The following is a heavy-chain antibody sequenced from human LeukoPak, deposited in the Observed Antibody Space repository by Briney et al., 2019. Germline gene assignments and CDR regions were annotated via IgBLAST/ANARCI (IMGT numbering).Heavy chain of an antibody. CDR2: IYYSGST. CDR1: TGSISSYY. Sequence: SETLSLTCTVSTGSISSYYWSWIRQPPGKALEWIGFIYYSGSTNYNPSLTSRVTISVDTSKNQFSLKLSSVTAADTAVYYCAREEADSGSYYVDYWGQGTLVTVSS. V-gene: IGHV4-59*01. D-gene: IGHD1-26*01. J-gene: IGHJ4*02. CDR3: AREEADSGSYYVDY.